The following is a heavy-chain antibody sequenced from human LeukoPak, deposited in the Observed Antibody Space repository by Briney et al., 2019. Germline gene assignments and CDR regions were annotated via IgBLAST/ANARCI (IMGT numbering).Heavy chain of an antibody. CDR2: FNREDDEA. D-gene: IGHD3-22*01. Sequence: ASLKVSCNISGYTLTDFSMHWVRQAPGKGLEWMGGFNREDDEAIYAPHFQGRVTVTEDTSTDTAYMELSSLRSEDTAVYYCATLDSYYDNSGRPLVPDWGQGTLVTVSS. CDR1: GYTLTDFS. CDR3: ATLDSYYDNSGRPLVPD. V-gene: IGHV1-24*01. J-gene: IGHJ4*02.